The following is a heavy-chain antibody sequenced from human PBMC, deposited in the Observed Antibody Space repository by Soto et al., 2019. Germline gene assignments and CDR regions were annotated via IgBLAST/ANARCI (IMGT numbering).Heavy chain of an antibody. CDR2: ISGSGGST. D-gene: IGHD7-27*01. J-gene: IGHJ4*02. CDR3: AKEVSLGSTVDLGY. V-gene: IGHV3-23*01. CDR1: GFTFSSYA. Sequence: PGGSLRLSCAASGFTFSSYAMSWVRQAPGKGLEWVSAISGSGGSTYYADSVKGRFTISRDNSMDTLFLQMKSLRVEDTAIYYCAKEVSLGSTVDLGYWGQGTLVTSPQ.